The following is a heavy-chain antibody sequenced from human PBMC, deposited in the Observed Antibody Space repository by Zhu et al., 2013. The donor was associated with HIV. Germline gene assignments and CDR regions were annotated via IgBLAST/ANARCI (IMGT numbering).Heavy chain of an antibody. CDR1: GFTFSSYS. V-gene: IGHV3-48*04. J-gene: IGHJ6*03. D-gene: IGHD4-17*01. Sequence: EVQLVESGGGLIQPGGPVRLSCAASGFTFSSYSMNWVRQAPGKGLEWVSYIRSSGRTIYYADSVKGRFTISRDNAKNSLYLQMNSLRAEDTAILYCARQPPYGDYYYYMDVWGQKGPWSPSP. CDR3: ARQPPYGDYYYYMDV. CDR2: IRSSGRTI.